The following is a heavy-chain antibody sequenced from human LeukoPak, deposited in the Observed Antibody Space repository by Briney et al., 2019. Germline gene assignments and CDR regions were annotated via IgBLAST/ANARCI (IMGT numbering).Heavy chain of an antibody. V-gene: IGHV3-33*01. CDR1: GFIFSSYG. CDR2: IWYDGTNK. CDR3: ARDKIYDFWSGHNFDY. J-gene: IGHJ4*02. Sequence: PERSLRLSCVASGFIFSSYGMHWVRQAPGKGLEWVAVIWYDGTNKYYGDSVKGRFTISRDNSKNTLYLQINILRVEDTAVYYCARDKIYDFWSGHNFDYWGQGTLVTVSS. D-gene: IGHD3-3*01.